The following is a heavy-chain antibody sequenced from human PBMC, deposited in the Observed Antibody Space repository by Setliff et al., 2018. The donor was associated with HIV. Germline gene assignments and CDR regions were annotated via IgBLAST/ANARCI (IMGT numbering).Heavy chain of an antibody. D-gene: IGHD4-17*01. CDR3: ARDADPDYDAFDI. V-gene: IGHV3-21*01. J-gene: IGHJ3*02. Sequence: GASLKIYCAASGFTFSSYSMNWVRQAPGKGLEWVSSISSSSSYIYYADSVKGRFTISRDNAKNSLYLQMNSLRAEDTAVYYCARDADPDYDAFDIWGQGTMVTVSS. CDR2: ISSSSSYI. CDR1: GFTFSSYS.